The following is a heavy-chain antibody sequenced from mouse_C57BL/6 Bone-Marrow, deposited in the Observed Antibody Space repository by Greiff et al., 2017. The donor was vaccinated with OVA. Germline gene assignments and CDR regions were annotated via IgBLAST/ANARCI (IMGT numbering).Heavy chain of an antibody. D-gene: IGHD1-1*01. CDR3: ARRGYYYGSSYWYFDV. V-gene: IGHV3-8*01. CDR2: ISYSGST. Sequence: EVKLKESGPGLAKPSQTLSLTCSVTGYSITSDYWNWIRKFPGNKLEYMGYISYSGSTYYNPSLKSRISITRDTSKNQYYLQLNSVTTEDTATYYCARRGYYYGSSYWYFDVWGTGTTVTVSS. J-gene: IGHJ1*03. CDR1: GYSITSDY.